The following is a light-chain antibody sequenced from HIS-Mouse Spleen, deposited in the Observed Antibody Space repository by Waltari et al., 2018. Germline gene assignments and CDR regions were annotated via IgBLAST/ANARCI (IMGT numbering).Light chain of an antibody. Sequence: SYELTQPPSVSVSPGQTARITCSGDALPKQYAYWYQQKPGQAPVLVIYKGSERPSGIPELCSVSSSGTTVTLTISGVQAEDEADYYCQSADSSGTYRDVVFGGGTKLTVL. CDR1: ALPKQY. CDR2: KGS. V-gene: IGLV3-25*03. J-gene: IGLJ2*01. CDR3: QSADSSGTYRDVV.